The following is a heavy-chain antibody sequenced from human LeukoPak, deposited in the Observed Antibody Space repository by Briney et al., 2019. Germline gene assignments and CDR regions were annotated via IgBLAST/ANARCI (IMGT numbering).Heavy chain of an antibody. J-gene: IGHJ4*02. CDR2: INHSGST. D-gene: IGHD6-13*01. CDR3: ARVTHSSRYSSSWYSDY. V-gene: IGHV4-34*01. CDR1: GGSFCGYY. Sequence: SETLSLTCAVYGGSFCGYYWSWILQPPGKGLEWIGEINHSGSTNYNPSLKSRVTISVDTSKNQFSLKLSSVTAADTAVYYCARVTHSSRYSSSWYSDYWGQGTLVTVSS.